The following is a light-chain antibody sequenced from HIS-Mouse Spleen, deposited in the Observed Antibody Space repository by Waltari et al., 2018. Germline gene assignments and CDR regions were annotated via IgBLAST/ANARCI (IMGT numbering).Light chain of an antibody. CDR1: ALPKKY. Sequence: SYELTQPPSVSVSPGQTARITCSGDALPKKYAYWYQQKSGQAPVLVIYGDSKRPSGIPERLSGSSSGPMATLTISGAQVEDEADYYCYSTDSSGNHRVFGGVTKLTVL. V-gene: IGLV3-10*01. J-gene: IGLJ2*01. CDR2: GDS. CDR3: YSTDSSGNHRV.